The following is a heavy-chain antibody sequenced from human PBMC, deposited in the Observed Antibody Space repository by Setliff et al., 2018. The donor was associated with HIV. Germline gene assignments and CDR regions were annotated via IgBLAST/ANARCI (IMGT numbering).Heavy chain of an antibody. CDR3: ARSPYCTGGSCNSRRSIDS. V-gene: IGHV1-46*02. CDR1: GHTFNSFY. Sequence: ASVKVSCKTSGHTFNSFYLHWVRQAPGQGLEWMAMINPSGGNTDHYAQRFQGRLSMTRDTSTGTVYLELSSLTSEDSAVYYCARSPYCTGGSCNSRRSIDSWGQGALVTVPS. J-gene: IGHJ4*02. CDR2: INPSGGNTD. D-gene: IGHD2-15*01.